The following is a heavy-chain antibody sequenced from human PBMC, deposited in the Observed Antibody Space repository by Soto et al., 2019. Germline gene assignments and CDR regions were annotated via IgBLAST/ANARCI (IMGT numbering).Heavy chain of an antibody. Sequence: GGSLRLSCAASGFAFSNYAMTWVRQAPGKGLEWVSSISDNGVRTYYADSVKGRFTISRDSAKSTLYLHMNTLGAEDTATYYCVKDWSGDNCPCLDVWGRGTTVTVSS. D-gene: IGHD3-3*01. V-gene: IGHV3-23*01. CDR1: GFAFSNYA. CDR2: ISDNGVRT. J-gene: IGHJ6*02. CDR3: VKDWSGDNCPCLDV.